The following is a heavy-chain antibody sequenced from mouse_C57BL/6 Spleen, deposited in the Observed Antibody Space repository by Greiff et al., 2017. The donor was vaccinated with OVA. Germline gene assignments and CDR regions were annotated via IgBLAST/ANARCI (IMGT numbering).Heavy chain of an antibody. J-gene: IGHJ4*01. D-gene: IGHD1-1*01. V-gene: IGHV7-3*01. Sequence: EVKLVESGGGLVQPGGSLSLSCAASGFTFTDYYMSWVRQPPGKALEWLGFIRNKANGYTTEYSASVKGRFTISRDNSQSILYLQMNALRAEDSATYYCARYLFYYGSSPYYAMDYWGQGTSVTVSS. CDR3: ARYLFYYGSSPYYAMDY. CDR2: IRNKANGYTT. CDR1: GFTFTDYY.